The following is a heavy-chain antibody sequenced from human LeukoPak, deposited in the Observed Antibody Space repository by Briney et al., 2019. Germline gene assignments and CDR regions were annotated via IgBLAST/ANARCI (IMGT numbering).Heavy chain of an antibody. D-gene: IGHD3-10*01. J-gene: IGHJ5*02. CDR2: INPKSDGT. CDR1: GYTFTDYY. Sequence: ASVKVSCKASGYTFTDYYMHWVRQAPGQGLEWMGRINPKSDGTNYAQKFQGRVTMTRDTSISTAYMELSRLRSDDTAVYYCASESNYYGSGSYYNGVWFDPWGQGTLVTVSP. CDR3: ASESNYYGSGSYYNGVWFDP. V-gene: IGHV1-2*06.